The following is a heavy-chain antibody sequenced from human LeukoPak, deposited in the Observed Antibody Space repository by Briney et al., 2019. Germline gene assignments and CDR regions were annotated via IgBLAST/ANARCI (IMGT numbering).Heavy chain of an antibody. Sequence: SETLSLTCTVSGGSVISYYWSWARQSPGRGLEWIGYVDYGGTTSYSPSLKSRVSMSIDRSKNQFSLTLFSVTPADTAIYYCVRDCTGGSCYPPSDGFDIWGQGTKVTVSS. V-gene: IGHV4-59*02. CDR2: VDYGGTT. CDR3: VRDCTGGSCYPPSDGFDI. CDR1: GGSVISYY. D-gene: IGHD2-15*01. J-gene: IGHJ3*02.